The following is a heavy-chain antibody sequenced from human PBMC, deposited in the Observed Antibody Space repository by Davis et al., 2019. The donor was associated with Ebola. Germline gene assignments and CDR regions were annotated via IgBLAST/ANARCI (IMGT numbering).Heavy chain of an antibody. CDR2: ISSSSNYI. Sequence: PGGSLRLSCAASGFTFSSYSMNWVRQAPGKGLEWVSSISSSSNYIYYADSVRGRFTISRDNAKNSLYLQMNSLRAEDTAVYYCARAYGYYYYGMDVWGKGTTVTVSS. CDR3: ARAYGYYYYGMDV. J-gene: IGHJ6*04. V-gene: IGHV3-21*01. D-gene: IGHD4-17*01. CDR1: GFTFSSYS.